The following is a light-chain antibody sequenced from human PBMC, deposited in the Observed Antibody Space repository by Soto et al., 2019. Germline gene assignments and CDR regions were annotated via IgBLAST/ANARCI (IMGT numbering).Light chain of an antibody. V-gene: IGKV1-39*01. CDR2: AAS. CDR1: HNIASY. Sequence: DIQVTQSPSSLSASVGDRVTITCRASHNIASYLNWFQQRPGKAPSLLIYAASTLHTGVPSRFSGFSSGTNFTLTITSLQPDDFATYYCQESSTSPLFSFGPGT. J-gene: IGKJ3*01. CDR3: QESSTSPLFS.